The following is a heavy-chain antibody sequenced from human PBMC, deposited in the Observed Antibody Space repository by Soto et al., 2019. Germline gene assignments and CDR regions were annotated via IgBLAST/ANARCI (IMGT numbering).Heavy chain of an antibody. J-gene: IGHJ3*02. V-gene: IGHV1-2*04. D-gene: IGHD2-8*02. CDR3: ARRRVVYAISCDSAFDI. CDR1: GYTFTGYY. Sequence: ASVKVSCKASGYTFTGYYMHWVRQAPGQGLEWMGWINPNSGGTNYAQKFQGWVTMTRDTSITAAYMELSRLRSDDTAVYYCARRRVVYAISCDSAFDIWGQGTMVTVSS. CDR2: INPNSGGT.